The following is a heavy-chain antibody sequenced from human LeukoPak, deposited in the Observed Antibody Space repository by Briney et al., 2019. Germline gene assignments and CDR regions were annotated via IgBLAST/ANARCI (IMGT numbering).Heavy chain of an antibody. V-gene: IGHV1-18*01. D-gene: IGHD3-3*01. CDR1: GYTFTSYG. Sequence: AASVKVSCKASGYTFTSYGISWVRQAPGQGLEWMGWISAYNGNTNYAQKLQGRVTMTTDTSTSTAYMELRSLRSDDTAVYYCARGRSYYDFWSGYYPRHYYYYMDVWGKGTTVTVSS. CDR2: ISAYNGNT. CDR3: ARGRSYYDFWSGYYPRHYYYYMDV. J-gene: IGHJ6*03.